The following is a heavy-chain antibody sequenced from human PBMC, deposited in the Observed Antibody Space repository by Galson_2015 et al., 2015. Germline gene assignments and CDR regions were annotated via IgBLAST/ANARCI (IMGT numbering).Heavy chain of an antibody. J-gene: IGHJ4*02. CDR2: VYSSGST. CDR1: GGSITSGTYY. D-gene: IGHD3-22*01. CDR3: ARGFVFHDSGAVGIDY. V-gene: IGHV4-61*02. Sequence: TLSLTCTVSGGSITSGTYYWSWIRQPAGKGLEWIGRVYSSGSTNYNPSLRNRVTISVDTSNNQFSLELSSVTAADTAVYYCARGFVFHDSGAVGIDYWGQGTLATVSS.